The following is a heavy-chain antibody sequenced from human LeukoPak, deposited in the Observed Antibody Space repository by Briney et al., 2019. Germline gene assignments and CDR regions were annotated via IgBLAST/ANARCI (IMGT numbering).Heavy chain of an antibody. Sequence: SETLSLTCTVSGASISSGNSYWTWIRQHPGKGLEWIGYIYYTGSTYYNPSLKSRLGISVDTSKNQFSLKLRSVTATDTAVYYCARHKLGSGPFFDYWGQGTLVTVSS. CDR2: IYYTGST. D-gene: IGHD6-19*01. J-gene: IGHJ4*02. CDR1: GASISSGNSY. CDR3: ARHKLGSGPFFDY. V-gene: IGHV4-31*03.